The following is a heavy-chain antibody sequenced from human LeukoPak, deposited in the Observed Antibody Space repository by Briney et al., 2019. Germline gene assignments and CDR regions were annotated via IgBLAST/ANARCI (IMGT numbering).Heavy chain of an antibody. V-gene: IGHV4-39*06. Sequence: SETLSLTCTVSGGSISGSSYYWGWIRQPPGKGLEWIGSIYYSGSTYYNPSLKSRVTISVDTSKNQFTLKLSSVTAADTAVYYCASNKGRWFDPWGQGTLVTVSS. CDR2: IYYSGST. D-gene: IGHD1-26*01. J-gene: IGHJ5*02. CDR1: GGSISGSSYY. CDR3: ASNKGRWFDP.